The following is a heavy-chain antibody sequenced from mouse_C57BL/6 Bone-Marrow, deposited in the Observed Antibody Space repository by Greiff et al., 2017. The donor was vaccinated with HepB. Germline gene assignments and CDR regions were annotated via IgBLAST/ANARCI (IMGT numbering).Heavy chain of an antibody. CDR2: IYPRSGNT. CDR1: GYTFTSYG. Sequence: QVQLQQSGAELARPGASVKLSCKASGYTFTSYGISWVKQRTGQGLEWIGEIYPRSGNTYYNEKFKGKATLTADKSSSTAYMELRSLTSADSAVYFCARWGGYVWFAYWGQGTLVTVSA. V-gene: IGHV1-81*01. CDR3: ARWGGYVWFAY. J-gene: IGHJ3*01. D-gene: IGHD2-2*01.